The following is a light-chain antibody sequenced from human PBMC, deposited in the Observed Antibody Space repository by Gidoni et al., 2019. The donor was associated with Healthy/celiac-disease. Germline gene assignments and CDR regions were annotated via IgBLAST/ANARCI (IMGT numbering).Light chain of an antibody. Sequence: QSALTQPRSVSGTPGQSVTISCTGTSSDVGGYNYVSWYQQHPGNAPKLMIYDVSKRPSGVPDRFSGSKSGNTASLTISGLQAEDEADYYCSSYAGSYVVFGGGTKLTVL. CDR2: DVS. CDR3: SSYAGSYVV. J-gene: IGLJ2*01. V-gene: IGLV2-11*01. CDR1: SSDVGGYNY.